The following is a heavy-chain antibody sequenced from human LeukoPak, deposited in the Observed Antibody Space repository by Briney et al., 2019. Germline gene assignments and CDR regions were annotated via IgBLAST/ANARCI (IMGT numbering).Heavy chain of an antibody. CDR1: GFTFSSYA. Sequence: PGGSLRLSCAASGFTFSSYAMHWVRQAPGKGLEWVAVISYDGSNKYYADSVKGRFIISRDNSKNTLYLQMNSLRAEDTAVYYCASARWGIAAAGTGGDAFDIWGQGTMVTVSS. CDR2: ISYDGSNK. V-gene: IGHV3-30-3*01. D-gene: IGHD6-13*01. CDR3: ASARWGIAAAGTGGDAFDI. J-gene: IGHJ3*02.